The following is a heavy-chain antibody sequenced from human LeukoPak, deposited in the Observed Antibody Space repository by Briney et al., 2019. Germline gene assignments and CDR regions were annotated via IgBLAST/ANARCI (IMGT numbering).Heavy chain of an antibody. CDR3: AREGSGFDY. J-gene: IGHJ4*02. CDR2: IYYSGNT. D-gene: IGHD3-10*01. Sequence: PSETLSLTCTVSGGSISSYYWSWIRQPPGKGLEWIGYIYYSGNTNYNPSLKSRVTISVDTSKSQFSLKLSSVTAADTAVYYCAREGSGFDYWGQGTLVTVSS. V-gene: IGHV4-59*01. CDR1: GGSISSYY.